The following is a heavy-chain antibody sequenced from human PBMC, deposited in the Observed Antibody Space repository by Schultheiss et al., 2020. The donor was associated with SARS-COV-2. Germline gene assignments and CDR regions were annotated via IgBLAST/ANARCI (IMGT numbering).Heavy chain of an antibody. Sequence: SETLSLTCTVSGGSVNGGSYYWTWIRQPPGKGLEWIGYIFHSGNTYYNPSLKSLITMSVDTSENQFSLKLSFVTVADAAVYYCARGLTGYGLDVWGQGTTVTVSS. D-gene: IGHD2-15*01. CDR2: IFHSGNT. CDR3: ARGLTGYGLDV. J-gene: IGHJ6*02. CDR1: GGSVNGGSYY. V-gene: IGHV4-31*01.